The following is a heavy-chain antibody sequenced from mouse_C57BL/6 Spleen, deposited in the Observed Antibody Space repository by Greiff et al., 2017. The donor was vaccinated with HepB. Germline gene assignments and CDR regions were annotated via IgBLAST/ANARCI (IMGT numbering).Heavy chain of an antibody. CDR3: ARLFRGGNYYAMDY. CDR2: IYPGDGDT. V-gene: IGHV1-82*01. CDR1: GYAFSSSW. J-gene: IGHJ4*01. Sequence: VQLQQSGPELVKPGASVKISCKASGYAFSSSWMNWVKQRPGKGLEWIGRIYPGDGDTNYNGKFKGKATLTADKSSSTAYMQLSSLTSEDSAVYFCARLFRGGNYYAMDYWGQRTSVTVSS.